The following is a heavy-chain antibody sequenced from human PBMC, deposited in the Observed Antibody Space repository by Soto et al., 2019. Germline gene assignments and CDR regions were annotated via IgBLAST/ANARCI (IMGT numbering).Heavy chain of an antibody. V-gene: IGHV1-46*01. Sequence: ASVKVSCNASGYTFTSYYMHWVRQAPGQGLEWMGIINPSGGSTSYAQKFQGRVTMTRDTSTSTVYMELSSLRSEDTAVYYCASGVLYSGYDWYFDYWGQGTLVTVSS. CDR1: GYTFTSYY. CDR2: INPSGGST. CDR3: ASGVLYSGYDWYFDY. D-gene: IGHD5-12*01. J-gene: IGHJ4*02.